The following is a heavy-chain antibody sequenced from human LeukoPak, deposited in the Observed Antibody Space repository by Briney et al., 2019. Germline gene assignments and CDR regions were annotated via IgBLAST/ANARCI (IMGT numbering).Heavy chain of an antibody. CDR3: ARDRPNLRYDY. CDR1: GFTFSSYA. J-gene: IGHJ4*02. V-gene: IGHV3-64*01. D-gene: IGHD4-17*01. CDR2: ISTNGDNT. Sequence: GGSLRLSCAASGFTFSSYAMHWVRQAPGKGLEYVSDISTNGDNTYYANSVKGRFTISRDNSKTTLYLQMGSLRAEDMAVYYCARDRPNLRYDYWGQGTLVTVSS.